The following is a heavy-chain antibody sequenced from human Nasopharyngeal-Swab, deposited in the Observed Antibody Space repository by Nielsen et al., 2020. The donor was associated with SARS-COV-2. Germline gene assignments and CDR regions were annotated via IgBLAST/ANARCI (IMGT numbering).Heavy chain of an antibody. V-gene: IGHV3-7*05. D-gene: IGHD2-15*01. Sequence: LSLTCAASGFTFSYHWMSWVRQAPGKGLEWVANINEDGSEKYSVDSVKGRFTISRDNAKNSLFLQMNSLRAEDTAVYYCARDGTRYCSGGSCYNNWFDPWGQGTLVTVSS. CDR3: ARDGTRYCSGGSCYNNWFDP. CDR1: GFTFSYHW. CDR2: INEDGSEK. J-gene: IGHJ5*02.